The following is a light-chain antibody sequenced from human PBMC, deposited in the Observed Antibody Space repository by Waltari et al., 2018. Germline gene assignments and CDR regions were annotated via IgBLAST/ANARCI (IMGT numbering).Light chain of an antibody. V-gene: IGLV2-14*03. Sequence: HSALTQPASVSGSPGQSITIPCSGSSSDVGGYNYVSWYLQYPGQAPKLIIYDVRQRPSGISDRFSGSKSGSTASLTISGLQAEDEANYYCSSYTSSNTVVFGGGTKVTVL. CDR3: SSYTSSNTVV. CDR1: SSDVGGYNY. CDR2: DVR. J-gene: IGLJ2*01.